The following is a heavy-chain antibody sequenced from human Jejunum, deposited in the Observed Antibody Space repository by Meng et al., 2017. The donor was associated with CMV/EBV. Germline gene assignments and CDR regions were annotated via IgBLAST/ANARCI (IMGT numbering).Heavy chain of an antibody. V-gene: IGHV4-39*02. CDR3: VSRRGYDLQFFFDS. D-gene: IGHD1-1*01. Sequence: DSITSSLSYSVSLRPPPAMGLGLIGSVYSTLSTFSHPSLKSRVTISLDTSKHHFSLTLRSMTAADTAVYYCVSRRGYDLQFFFDSWGQGTLVTVSS. CDR2: VYSTLST. CDR1: DSITSSLSY. J-gene: IGHJ4*02.